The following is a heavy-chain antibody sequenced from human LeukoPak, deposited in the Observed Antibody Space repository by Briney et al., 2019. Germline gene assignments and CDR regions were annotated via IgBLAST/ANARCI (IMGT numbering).Heavy chain of an antibody. D-gene: IGHD6-13*01. CDR2: VSNDGSNK. J-gene: IGHJ4*02. CDR3: AKVWRSSWYYFDY. CDR1: RFTFSTYA. V-gene: IGHV3-30*14. Sequence: GSSLRLSCAASRFTFSTYAMHWVRQAPGKGLEWVAVVSNDGSNKKHADSVKGRFTISRDNSKNTLYLQMNSLRAEDTAVYYCAKVWRSSWYYFDYWGQGTLVTVSS.